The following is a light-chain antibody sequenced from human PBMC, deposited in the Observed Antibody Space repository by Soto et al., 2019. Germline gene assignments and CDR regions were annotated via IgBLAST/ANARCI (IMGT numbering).Light chain of an antibody. CDR3: QQANSFPHT. Sequence: DIQMTQSPSSVSASIGDRVTITCRASQGINNWLAWYQQTPGKAPNLLIYATSTLQRGVPSRCSGSGSGTEFTLTISSLQTEDFATYYCQQANSFPHTVGGGTKVEIK. J-gene: IGKJ4*01. CDR1: QGINNW. CDR2: ATS. V-gene: IGKV1-12*01.